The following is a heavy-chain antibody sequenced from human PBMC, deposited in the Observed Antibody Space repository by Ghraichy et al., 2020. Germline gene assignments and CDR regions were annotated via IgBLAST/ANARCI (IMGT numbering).Heavy chain of an antibody. CDR2: VKEHGSLK. V-gene: IGHV3-7*01. CDR1: GFTFSAQW. CDR3: ATGRGDY. Sequence: GGSLRLSCAASGFTFSAQWMSWVRQAPGKGLEWVAIVKEHGSLKYYVDSVKGRFAISRDDATSSLYLQMNSLRAEDTAMYYCATGRGDYWGQGTLVIVSP. D-gene: IGHD3-10*01. J-gene: IGHJ4*02.